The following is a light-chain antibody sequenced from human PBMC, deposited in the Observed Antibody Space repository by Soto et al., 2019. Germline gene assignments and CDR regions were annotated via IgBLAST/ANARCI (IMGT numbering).Light chain of an antibody. CDR1: SSDIGGYNY. V-gene: IGLV2-8*01. J-gene: IGLJ1*01. Sequence: QSVLTQPLSASGAFGQSVTISCTGNSSDIGGYNYVSWYQQHPGKAPKLMIYEVSERPSGVPDRFSGSKSGNTASLTVSGLQADDEADYYCSSYSGTNYHYVFGTGTKVTVL. CDR2: EVS. CDR3: SSYSGTNYHYV.